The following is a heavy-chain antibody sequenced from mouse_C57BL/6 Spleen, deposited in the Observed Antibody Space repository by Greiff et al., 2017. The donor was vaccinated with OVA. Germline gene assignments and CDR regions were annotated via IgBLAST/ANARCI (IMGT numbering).Heavy chain of an antibody. CDR3: ARSRYYGSSYGWYFDV. Sequence: EVKLQQSGPELVKPGASVKISCKASGYTFTDYYMNWVKQSHGKSLEWIGDINPNNGGTSYNQKFKGKATLTVDKASSTAYMELRSLTSEDSAVYYCARSRYYGSSYGWYFDVWGTGTTVTVSS. J-gene: IGHJ1*03. D-gene: IGHD1-1*01. CDR2: INPNNGGT. CDR1: GYTFTDYY. V-gene: IGHV1-26*01.